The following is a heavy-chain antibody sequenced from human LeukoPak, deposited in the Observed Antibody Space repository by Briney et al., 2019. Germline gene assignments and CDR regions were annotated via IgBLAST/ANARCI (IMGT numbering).Heavy chain of an antibody. CDR2: IYTSGST. J-gene: IGHJ5*02. V-gene: IGHV4-4*07. CDR3: AASTSSSNSGSYRFLGWFDP. Sequence: SETLSLTCTVSDGSIRSYYWSWIRQPAGKGLEWIGRIYTSGSTNYNPSLKSRVTMSVDTSKKQFSLKLSSVTAADTAVYYCAASTSSSNSGSYRFLGWFDPWGQGTLVTVSS. D-gene: IGHD1-26*01. CDR1: DGSIRSYY.